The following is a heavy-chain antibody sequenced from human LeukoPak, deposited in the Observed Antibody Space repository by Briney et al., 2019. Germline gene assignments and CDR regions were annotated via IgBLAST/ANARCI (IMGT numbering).Heavy chain of an antibody. J-gene: IGHJ6*02. CDR2: MNPNSGNT. CDR3: ARGRSGDSSSWYYYYYGMDV. V-gene: IGHV1-8*01. Sequence: ASVKVSCKASGYTFTSYDINWVRQATGQGLEWMGWMNPNSGNTGYAQKFQGRVTMPRNTSISTAYMELSSLRSEDTAVYYCARGRSGDSSSWYYYYYGMDVWGQGTTVTVS. D-gene: IGHD6-13*01. CDR1: GYTFTSYD.